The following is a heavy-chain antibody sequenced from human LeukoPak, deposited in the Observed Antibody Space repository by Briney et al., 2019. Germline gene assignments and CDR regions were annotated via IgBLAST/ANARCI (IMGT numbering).Heavy chain of an antibody. CDR1: GYTFTGYY. V-gene: IGHV1-2*06. CDR2: INPNSGGT. D-gene: IGHD3-3*01. CDR3: AREGWIFGVVRSFDY. Sequence: GASVKVSCKASGYTFTGYYMHWVRQAPGQGLEWMGRINPNSGGTNYAQKFQGRVTMTRDTSISTAYMELSRLRSDDTAVYYCAREGWIFGVVRSFDYWGQGTLVTVSS. J-gene: IGHJ4*02.